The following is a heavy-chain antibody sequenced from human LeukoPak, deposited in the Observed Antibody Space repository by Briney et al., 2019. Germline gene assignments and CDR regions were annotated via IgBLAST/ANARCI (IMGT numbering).Heavy chain of an antibody. CDR2: MNPNSGNT. D-gene: IGHD5-18*01. CDR3: ARQDRGYSYGPYWFDP. J-gene: IGHJ5*02. CDR1: GYTFTSYD. V-gene: IGHV1-8*01. Sequence: HEASVKVSCKASGYTFTSYDINWVRQATGQGLEWMGWMNPNSGNTGYAQKFQGRVTMTRNTSISTAYMELSSLRSEDTAVYYCARQDRGYSYGPYWFDPWGQGTLVTVSS.